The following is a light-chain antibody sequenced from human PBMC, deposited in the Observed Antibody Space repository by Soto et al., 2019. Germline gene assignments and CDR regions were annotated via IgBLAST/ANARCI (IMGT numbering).Light chain of an antibody. Sequence: SVLTQPASVSGSPGQSITISCTGTSSDVGGYNYVSWYQQHPGKAPKLMIYDVGDRPSGVSNRFSGSKSGNTASLTISGLQAEDEADYYCCSYTSSSTPWVFGTGTKVTVL. J-gene: IGLJ1*01. CDR3: CSYTSSSTPWV. CDR2: DVG. CDR1: SSDVGGYNY. V-gene: IGLV2-14*03.